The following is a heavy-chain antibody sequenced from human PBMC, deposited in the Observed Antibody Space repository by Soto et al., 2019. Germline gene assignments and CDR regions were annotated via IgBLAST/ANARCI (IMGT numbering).Heavy chain of an antibody. CDR3: ARHLASTVTTSDGFDP. CDR1: GFTFSRHA. J-gene: IGHJ5*02. CDR2: ISYDGSTT. D-gene: IGHD4-4*01. V-gene: IGHV3-30*09. Sequence: QVQLVESGGGVVQPGRSLRLSCAASGFTFSRHAMHWVRQAPAKGLEWVAIISYDGSTTYHADSVKGRFAISRDNSNNSLYLQMNSLRTDDTAVYFCARHLASTVTTSDGFDPWGQGTLVTVSS.